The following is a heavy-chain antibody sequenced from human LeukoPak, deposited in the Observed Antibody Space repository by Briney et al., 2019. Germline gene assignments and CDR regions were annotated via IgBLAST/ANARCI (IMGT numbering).Heavy chain of an antibody. Sequence: PSETLFLTCTVSGGSISSYYWSWIRQPPGKGLEWVGYIYYSGSTNYNPSLKSRVTISVDTSKNQFSLKLSSVTAADTAVYYCARQGAYCSSTSCFSAYYGMDVWGQGTTVTVSS. CDR1: GGSISSYY. V-gene: IGHV4-59*08. J-gene: IGHJ6*02. D-gene: IGHD2-2*01. CDR3: ARQGAYCSSTSCFSAYYGMDV. CDR2: IYYSGST.